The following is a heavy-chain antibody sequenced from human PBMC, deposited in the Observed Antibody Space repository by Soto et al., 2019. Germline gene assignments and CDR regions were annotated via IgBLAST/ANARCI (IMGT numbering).Heavy chain of an antibody. CDR1: GFTFSSFG. D-gene: IGHD5-12*01. CDR3: AKDLRARATIRPDY. V-gene: IGHV3-30*18. CDR2: ISYDGIDK. J-gene: IGHJ4*02. Sequence: QVQLVESGGGVVQPGGSLRLSCAASGFTFSSFGIHWVRQAPGKGLEWVAVISYDGIDKNYGDSVKGRFTISRENSKNMVYLQMNSLRAEDTAVYYCAKDLRARATIRPDYWGQGILVTVSS.